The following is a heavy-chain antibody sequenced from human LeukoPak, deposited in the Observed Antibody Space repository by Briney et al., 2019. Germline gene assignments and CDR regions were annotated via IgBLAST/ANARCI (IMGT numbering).Heavy chain of an antibody. CDR2: INHSGST. CDR3: ARSGSYYRHSWFDP. J-gene: IGHJ5*02. V-gene: IGHV4-34*01. D-gene: IGHD3-10*01. CDR1: GGSFSGYY. Sequence: SETLSLTCAVYGGSFSGYYWSWIRQPPGKGLEWIGEINHSGSTNYNPSLKSRVTISVDTSKNQFSLKLSSVTAADTAVYYCARSGSYYRHSWFDPWGQGTLVTVSS.